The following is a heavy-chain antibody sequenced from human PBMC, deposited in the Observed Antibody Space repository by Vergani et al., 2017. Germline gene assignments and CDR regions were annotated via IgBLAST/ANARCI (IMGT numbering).Heavy chain of an antibody. CDR2: MNPNSGNT. V-gene: IGHV1-8*01. Sequence: QVQLVQSGAEVKKPGASVKVSCKASGYTFTSYDINWVRQATGQGLEWMGWMNPNSGNTGYAQKFQGRVTMTRNTSISTAYMELSRLRSDDTAVYYCAGCSSTSCYDGFDYWGQGTLVTVSS. D-gene: IGHD2-2*01. CDR1: GYTFTSYD. J-gene: IGHJ4*02. CDR3: AGCSSTSCYDGFDY.